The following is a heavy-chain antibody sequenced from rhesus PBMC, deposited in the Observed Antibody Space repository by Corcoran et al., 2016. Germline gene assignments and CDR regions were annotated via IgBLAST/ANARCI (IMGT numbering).Heavy chain of an antibody. Sequence: EVQLVESGGGLVQPGGSLRLSCAASGFTFSSYCMHWVRQAPGKGLEWVAVISYDGIKKYYADSVKDRFTISRDNSKNMLDLQMNNLKLEDTAVYYGASQYLDWLLPGYFEFWGQGALVTVSS. D-gene: IGHD3-3*01. CDR2: ISYDGIKK. J-gene: IGHJ1*01. CDR1: GFTFSSYC. V-gene: IGHV3-54*02. CDR3: ASQYLDWLLPGYFEF.